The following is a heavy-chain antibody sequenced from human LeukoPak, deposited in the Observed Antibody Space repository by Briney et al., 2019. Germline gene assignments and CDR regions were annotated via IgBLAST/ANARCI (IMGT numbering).Heavy chain of an antibody. J-gene: IGHJ4*02. Sequence: SETLSLTCTVSGGSISSGSYYWSWIRQPAGKGLEWIGRIYTSGSTNYNPSLKSRVTISVDTSKNQFSLKLSSVTAADTAVYYCARAGEGYCSSTSCYREDYWGQGTLVTVSS. CDR1: GGSISSGSYY. V-gene: IGHV4-61*02. CDR3: ARAGEGYCSSTSCYREDY. CDR2: IYTSGST. D-gene: IGHD2-2*01.